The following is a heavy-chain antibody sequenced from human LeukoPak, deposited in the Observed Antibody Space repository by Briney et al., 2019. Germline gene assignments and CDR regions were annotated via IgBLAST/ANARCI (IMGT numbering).Heavy chain of an antibody. CDR2: IYYSGST. CDR3: ARRSHYGYYFDY. CDR1: GGSISSYY. J-gene: IGHJ4*02. V-gene: IGHV4-59*08. D-gene: IGHD3-16*01. Sequence: PSETLSLTCTVSGGSISSYYWSWIRQPPGKGLEWIGYIYYSGSTNYNPSLKSRVTISVDTSKNQFSLKLSSVTAADTAVYYCARRSHYGYYFDYWGQGTLVTVSS.